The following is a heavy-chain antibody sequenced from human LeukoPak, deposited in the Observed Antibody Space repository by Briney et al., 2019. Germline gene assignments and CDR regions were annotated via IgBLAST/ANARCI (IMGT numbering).Heavy chain of an antibody. Sequence: GGSLRLSCTTSGSTFSSFSMSWVRQTPGKGLEWVSTITYDSANKWHADSVKGRFTISRDNSKNTLYLQMHSLRADDTALYYCTKRKPTGSVTVDEYWGQGALVTVSS. CDR3: TKRKPTGSVTVDEY. J-gene: IGHJ4*02. CDR2: ITYDSANK. V-gene: IGHV3-23*01. D-gene: IGHD2-21*02. CDR1: GSTFSSFS.